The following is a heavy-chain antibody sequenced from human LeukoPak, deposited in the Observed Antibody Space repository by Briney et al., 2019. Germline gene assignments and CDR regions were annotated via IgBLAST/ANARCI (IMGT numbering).Heavy chain of an antibody. CDR3: ARHPRSGSYYY. Sequence: SETLSLTCAVYGGSFSGYYWSWIRQHPGKGLEWIGEINHSGSTNYNPSLKSRVTISVDTSKNQFSLKLSSVTAADTAVYYCARHPRSGSYYYWGQGTLVTVSS. J-gene: IGHJ4*02. D-gene: IGHD1-26*01. CDR2: INHSGST. V-gene: IGHV4-34*01. CDR1: GGSFSGYY.